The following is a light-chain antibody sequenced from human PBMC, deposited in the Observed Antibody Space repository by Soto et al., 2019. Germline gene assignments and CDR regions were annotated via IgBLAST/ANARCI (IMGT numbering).Light chain of an antibody. V-gene: IGLV7-43*01. J-gene: IGLJ2*01. Sequence: QAVVTQEPSLTVSPGGTVTLTCASSTGAVTSGYYPNWFQQKPGQAPRALIYSTNNKYSWTPARFSGSLLGGKAALTLSGVQPEDEAEYYCRLYYGGVHSVVFGGGTKLTVL. CDR2: STN. CDR3: RLYYGGVHSVV. CDR1: TGAVTSGYY.